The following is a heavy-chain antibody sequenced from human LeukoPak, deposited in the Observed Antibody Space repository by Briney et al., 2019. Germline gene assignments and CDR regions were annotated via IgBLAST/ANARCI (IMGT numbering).Heavy chain of an antibody. J-gene: IGHJ5*02. Sequence: GGSLRLSCAASGFTFSSYAMSWVRQAPGKGLEWVSSISGSGDEAHHADSVKGRFTISRDNSKNTLYLQMNSLRAEDTALYYCAKGGAISGWYWFDPWGQGTLVTVSS. CDR1: GFTFSSYA. V-gene: IGHV3-23*01. CDR3: AKGGAISGWYWFDP. D-gene: IGHD6-19*01. CDR2: ISGSGDEA.